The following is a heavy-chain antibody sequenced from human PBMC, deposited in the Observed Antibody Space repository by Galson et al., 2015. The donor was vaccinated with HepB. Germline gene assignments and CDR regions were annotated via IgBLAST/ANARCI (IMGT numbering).Heavy chain of an antibody. V-gene: IGHV3-11*05. J-gene: IGHJ6*02. CDR2: ISSSSSYT. CDR3: ARDDEYYYDSSGDYYGMDV. D-gene: IGHD3-22*01. Sequence: SLRLSCAASGFTFSDYYMSWIRQAPGKGLEWVSYISSSSSYTNYADSVKGRFTISRDNAKNSLYLQMNSLRAEDTAVYYCARDDEYYYDSSGDYYGMDVWGQGTTVTVSS. CDR1: GFTFSDYY.